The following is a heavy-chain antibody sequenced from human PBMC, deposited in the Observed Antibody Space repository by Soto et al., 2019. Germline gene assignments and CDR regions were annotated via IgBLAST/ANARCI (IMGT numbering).Heavy chain of an antibody. V-gene: IGHV3-23*01. CDR2: ITDTGGDT. D-gene: IGHD3-10*01. CDR3: ARGSKESYPGSRIFDF. J-gene: IGHJ4*02. Sequence: GSLRLSCVASGFTFRSSAMSWVRQAPGEGLKWVSTITDTGGDTKYADSVRGRFTISRDNSKNTLYLQMSSLRAEDSAVYYCARGSKESYPGSRIFDFWGRGTLVTVSS. CDR1: GFTFRSSA.